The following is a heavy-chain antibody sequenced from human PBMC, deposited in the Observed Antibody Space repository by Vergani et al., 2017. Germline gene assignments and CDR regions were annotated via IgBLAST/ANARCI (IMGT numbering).Heavy chain of an antibody. Sequence: EVQLLESGGGLVQPGGSLRLSCAASGFTFSSYAMSWVRQAPGKGLEWVSAISGSGGSTYYADSGKGRFTISRDKSKNTLYLQMNSLRAEDTAVYYCAKDERREQQPALWGQGTLVTVSS. J-gene: IGHJ4*02. CDR1: GFTFSSYA. CDR2: ISGSGGST. CDR3: AKDERREQQPAL. D-gene: IGHD6-13*01. V-gene: IGHV3-23*01.